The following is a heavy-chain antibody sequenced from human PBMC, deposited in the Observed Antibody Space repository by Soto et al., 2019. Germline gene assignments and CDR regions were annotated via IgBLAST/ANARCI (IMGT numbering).Heavy chain of an antibody. CDR1: GYSFTYYW. CDR3: ARMQSGSSWSFDY. Sequence: PGESLKISCQGSGYSFTYYWIGWVRQMPGKGLEWMGIIYPGDSDTRYRPSFQGQVTISGDTSISTAYLQWSSLKASDTAMYYCARMQSGSSWSFDYWGQGTQVTVSS. CDR2: IYPGDSDT. J-gene: IGHJ4*02. D-gene: IGHD6-13*01. V-gene: IGHV5-51*01.